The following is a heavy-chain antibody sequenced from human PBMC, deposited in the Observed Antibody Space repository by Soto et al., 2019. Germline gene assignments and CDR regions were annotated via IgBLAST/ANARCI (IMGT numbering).Heavy chain of an antibody. V-gene: IGHV1-46*04. Sequence: PRASVKVSCKASGYAFTTYHMHWVRQAPGQGLEWMGMIDPSDGTTTYAQKLQGRVTMTRDTATSTVYMELSSLRSEDTAVYYCARDEVPDVQNDAFDIWGQGTIVTVS. CDR1: GYAFTTYH. CDR2: IDPSDGTT. J-gene: IGHJ3*02. CDR3: ARDEVPDVQNDAFDI.